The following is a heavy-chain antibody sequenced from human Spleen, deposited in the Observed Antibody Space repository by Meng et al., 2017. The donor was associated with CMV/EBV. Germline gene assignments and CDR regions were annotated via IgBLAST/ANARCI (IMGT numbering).Heavy chain of an antibody. J-gene: IGHJ4*02. V-gene: IGHV3-53*01. D-gene: IGHD3-16*01. CDR3: ATGDGGSGP. CDR1: GITVSAND. CDR2: IFDGDTT. Sequence: LRPSCAALGITVSANDRGWARQAPGKGLEWVSIIFDGDTTYYAESVKGRFTISRDNSKNTLYLQMNSLRVEDSAVYYCATGDGGSGPWGLGTLVTVSS.